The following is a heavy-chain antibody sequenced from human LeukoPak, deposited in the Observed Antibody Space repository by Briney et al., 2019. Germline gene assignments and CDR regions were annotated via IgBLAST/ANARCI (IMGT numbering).Heavy chain of an antibody. CDR2: VYYSGST. CDR3: ARPLGYDSGGHPLDY. Sequence: SETLSLTCTVSGGSISSNNYYWGWIRQPPGKGLEWIGNVYYSGSTYYNPSLKSRVTISVDTSKNQFSLKLSSVTAADTAVYYCARPLGYDSGGHPLDYWGQGTLVTVSS. CDR1: GGSISSNNYY. D-gene: IGHD3-22*01. V-gene: IGHV4-39*07. J-gene: IGHJ4*02.